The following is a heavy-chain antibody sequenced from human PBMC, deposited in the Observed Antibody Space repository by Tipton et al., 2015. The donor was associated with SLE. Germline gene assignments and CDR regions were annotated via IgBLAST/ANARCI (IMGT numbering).Heavy chain of an antibody. J-gene: IGHJ4*02. CDR1: GGSTGSKSYY. Sequence: TLSLTCTVSGGSTGSKSYYWGWIRQPPGKGLEWIGSMFYSGTTNYSPSLNRRVTMSVDTSKNQFSLMLDSVTAADTAVYYCARVGNFLGFYWGQGILVTVSS. CDR2: MFYSGTT. V-gene: IGHV4-39*07. D-gene: IGHD3-3*01. CDR3: ARVGNFLGFY.